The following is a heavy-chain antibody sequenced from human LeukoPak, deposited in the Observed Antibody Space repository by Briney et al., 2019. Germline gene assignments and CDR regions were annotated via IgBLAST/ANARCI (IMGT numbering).Heavy chain of an antibody. V-gene: IGHV3-23*01. Sequence: GGSLRLSCAASGFTFSSYAMSWVRQAPGKGLEWVSAISGSGGSTYYADSVKGRFTISRDNSKNTPYLQMNSLRAEDTAVYYCARVRLWFGELNYYYYGMDVWGQGTTVTVSS. J-gene: IGHJ6*02. CDR3: ARVRLWFGELNYYYYGMDV. CDR1: GFTFSSYA. D-gene: IGHD3-10*01. CDR2: ISGSGGST.